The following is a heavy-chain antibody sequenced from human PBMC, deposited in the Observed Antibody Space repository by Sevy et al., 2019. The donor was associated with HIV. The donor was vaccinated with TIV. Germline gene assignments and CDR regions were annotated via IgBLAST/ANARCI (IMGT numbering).Heavy chain of an antibody. CDR1: GFTVNTNY. CDR2: FYSGGST. Sequence: GGSLRLSCTASGFTVNTNYMSWVRQAPEKGLEWVSVFYSGGSTYYADSVKGRFTISRDNSKSTVYLQMSSLRAEDTAVYYCARFSGGSKGTAFDYWGQGTLVTVSS. D-gene: IGHD2-15*01. V-gene: IGHV3-53*01. J-gene: IGHJ4*02. CDR3: ARFSGGSKGTAFDY.